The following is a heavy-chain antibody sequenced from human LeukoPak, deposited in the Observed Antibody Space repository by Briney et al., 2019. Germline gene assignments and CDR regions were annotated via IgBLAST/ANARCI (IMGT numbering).Heavy chain of an antibody. D-gene: IGHD3-9*01. CDR2: INSDGSST. CDR1: GFTFSSYW. V-gene: IGHV3-74*01. J-gene: IGHJ4*02. Sequence: GSLRLSCAASGFTFSSYWMHWVRQAPGKGLVWVSRINSDGSSTSYADSVKGRFTISRDNAKNTLYLQMNSLRAEDTAVYYCARAMYYDILTGYYYFDYWGQGTLVTVSS. CDR3: ARAMYYDILTGYYYFDY.